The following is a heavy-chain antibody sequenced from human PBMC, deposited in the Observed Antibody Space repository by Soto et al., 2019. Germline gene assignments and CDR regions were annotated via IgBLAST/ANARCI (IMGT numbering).Heavy chain of an antibody. CDR1: GGSISSGGYY. CDR2: IYYSGST. D-gene: IGHD6-13*01. Sequence: QVQLQESGPGLVKPSQTLSLTCTVSGGSISSGGYYWSWIRQHPGKGLEWIGYIYYSGSTYYNPSLKSRVTISVDTSKNQFSLKLSSVTAADTAVYYCAWRIAAAGTDWYFDLWGRGTLVTVSS. CDR3: AWRIAAAGTDWYFDL. J-gene: IGHJ2*01. V-gene: IGHV4-31*03.